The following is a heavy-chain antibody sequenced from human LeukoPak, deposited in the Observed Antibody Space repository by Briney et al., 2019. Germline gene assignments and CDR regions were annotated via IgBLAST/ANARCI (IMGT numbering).Heavy chain of an antibody. D-gene: IGHD4-17*01. V-gene: IGHV5-51*01. CDR1: GYSFTSYW. Sequence: GESLKISCAASGYSFTSYWIGWVRQMPGKGLEWMGIIYPGDSDTRYSPSFQGQVTISADKSISTAYLQWSSLKASDTAMYYCARLTVTDLGGWFDPWAREPWSPSP. J-gene: IGHJ5*02. CDR3: ARLTVTDLGGWFDP. CDR2: IYPGDSDT.